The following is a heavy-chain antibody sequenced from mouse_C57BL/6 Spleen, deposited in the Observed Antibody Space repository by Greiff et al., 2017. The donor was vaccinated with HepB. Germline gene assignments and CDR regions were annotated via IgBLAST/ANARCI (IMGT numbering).Heavy chain of an antibody. Sequence: EVQLQQSGAELVKPGASVKLSCTASGFNIKDYYMHWVKQRTEQGLEWIGRIDPEDGETKYAPKLQGNATITADTSSNTAYLQLSSLTSEDPAVYYCARGPFTTSHFDYWGQGTTLTVSS. CDR1: GFNIKDYY. D-gene: IGHD1-1*01. V-gene: IGHV14-2*01. J-gene: IGHJ2*01. CDR2: IDPEDGET. CDR3: ARGPFTTSHFDY.